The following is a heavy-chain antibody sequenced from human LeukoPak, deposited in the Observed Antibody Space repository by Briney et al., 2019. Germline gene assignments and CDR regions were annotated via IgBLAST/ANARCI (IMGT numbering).Heavy chain of an antibody. CDR3: AREPRYCSSTSCPLTSHYYYYYMDV. CDR2: IYYSGNT. D-gene: IGHD2-2*01. CDR1: GGSISSSSYY. J-gene: IGHJ6*03. V-gene: IGHV4-39*07. Sequence: SETLSLTCTVSGGSISSSSYYWGWIRQPPGKGLECIGNIYYSGNTNYNPSLKSRVSISVDTSKNQFSLNLTSVTAADTAVYYCAREPRYCSSTSCPLTSHYYYYYMDVWGKGTTVTVSS.